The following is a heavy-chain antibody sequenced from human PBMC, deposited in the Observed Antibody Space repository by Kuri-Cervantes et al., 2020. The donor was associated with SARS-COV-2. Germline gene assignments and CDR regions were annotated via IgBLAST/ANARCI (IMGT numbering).Heavy chain of an antibody. CDR2: IYSGGST. CDR1: GFTVSSNY. Sequence: GESLKISCAASGFTVSSNYMSWVRQAPGKGLEWVSVIYSGGSTYYADSVKGRFTISRDNSKNTLYLQMNSLRAEDTAVYYCARVPALYDFSYAFDIWGQGTMVTVSS. D-gene: IGHD3-3*01. J-gene: IGHJ3*02. CDR3: ARVPALYDFSYAFDI. V-gene: IGHV3-66*02.